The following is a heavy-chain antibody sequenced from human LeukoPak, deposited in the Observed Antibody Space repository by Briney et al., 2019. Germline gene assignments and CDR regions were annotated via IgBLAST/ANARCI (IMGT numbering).Heavy chain of an antibody. Sequence: SVKVSCKASGGTFSSYAISWVRQAPGQGLEWMGGIIPIFGTANYAQKFQGRVMITADESTSTAYMELSSLRSEDTAVYYCATTRRRNYDFWSGYYGFPYYWGQGTLVTVSS. CDR2: IIPIFGTA. D-gene: IGHD3-3*01. CDR1: GGTFSSYA. CDR3: ATTRRRNYDFWSGYYGFPYY. J-gene: IGHJ4*02. V-gene: IGHV1-69*13.